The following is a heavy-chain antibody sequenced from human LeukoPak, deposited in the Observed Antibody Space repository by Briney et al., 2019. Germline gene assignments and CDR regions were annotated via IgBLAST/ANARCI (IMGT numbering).Heavy chain of an antibody. J-gene: IGHJ4*02. Sequence: ASVKVSCKVSGYTLTELSMHWVRQAPGKGLEWMGGFDPEDGETIYAQKFQGRVAMTEDASTDTAYMELSSLGSEDTAVYYCATDLTANPKTFDYWGQGTLVTVSS. D-gene: IGHD1-14*01. V-gene: IGHV1-24*01. CDR3: ATDLTANPKTFDY. CDR1: GYTLTELS. CDR2: FDPEDGET.